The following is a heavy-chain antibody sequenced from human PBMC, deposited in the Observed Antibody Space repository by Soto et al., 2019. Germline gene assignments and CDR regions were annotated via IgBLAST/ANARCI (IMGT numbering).Heavy chain of an antibody. J-gene: IGHJ4*02. D-gene: IGHD5-12*01. V-gene: IGHV3-7*01. CDR1: GFTFSSYW. Sequence: EVQLVESGGGLVQPGGSLRLSCAASGFTFSSYWMSWVRQAPGKGLEWVANIKQDGSEKYYVDSVKGRFTISRDNAKNSLYLQMNSLRAEDTAVYYCARYGRWLRWYYFDYWGQGTLVTVSS. CDR2: IKQDGSEK. CDR3: ARYGRWLRWYYFDY.